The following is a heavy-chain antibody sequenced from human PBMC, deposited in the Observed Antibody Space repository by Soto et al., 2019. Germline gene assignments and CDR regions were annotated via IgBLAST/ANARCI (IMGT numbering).Heavy chain of an antibody. J-gene: IGHJ6*02. Sequence: QVQLQESGPGLVKPSETLSLTCSVSGGSISSFYWSWIRQPPGKGLEWIGYIYYSGSTNYNPSLKSRVPISVDTPKTQFSLKLSSVTAADTAVYYCAREGVNDSNLNSYGMDVWGQGTTVTVSS. CDR2: IYYSGST. CDR1: GGSISSFY. D-gene: IGHD2-15*01. CDR3: AREGVNDSNLNSYGMDV. V-gene: IGHV4-59*01.